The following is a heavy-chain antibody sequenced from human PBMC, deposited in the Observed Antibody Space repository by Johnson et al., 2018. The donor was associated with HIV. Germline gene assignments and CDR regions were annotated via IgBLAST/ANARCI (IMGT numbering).Heavy chain of an antibody. J-gene: IGHJ3*02. CDR2: ISWNSGSI. D-gene: IGHD1-26*01. Sequence: VQLVESGGGLVQPGRSLRLSCAASGFTFDDYAMHWVRQAPGKGLEWVSGISWNSGSIGYADSVKGRFTISRDNAKNSLYLQMNSLRAEDTALYYCGSYQGAFDIWGQGTMVTVSS. CDR1: GFTFDDYA. CDR3: GSYQGAFDI. V-gene: IGHV3-9*01.